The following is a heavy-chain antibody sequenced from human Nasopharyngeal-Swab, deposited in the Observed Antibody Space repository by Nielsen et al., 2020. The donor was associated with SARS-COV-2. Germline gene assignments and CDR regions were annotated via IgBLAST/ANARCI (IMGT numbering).Heavy chain of an antibody. D-gene: IGHD6-19*01. CDR2: MTPKTGYT. J-gene: IGHJ4*02. V-gene: IGHV1-8*01. CDR3: TRDRDGGWSFAY. CDR1: GFTFTTYD. Sequence: ASVKVSCKASGFTFTTYDINWVRQASGQGPEWMGWMTPKTGYTGYAQKFQGRVTMTWNTSISTAYMDLSSLTSEDTAVYYCTRDRDGGWSFAYWGQGTLVTVSS.